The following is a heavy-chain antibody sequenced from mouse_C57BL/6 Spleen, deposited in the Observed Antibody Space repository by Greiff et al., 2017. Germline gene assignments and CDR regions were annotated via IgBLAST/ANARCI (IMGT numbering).Heavy chain of an antibody. CDR2: INPGSGGT. Sequence: QVQLQQSGAELVRPGTSVKVSCKASGYAFTNYLIEWVKQRPGQGLEWIGVINPGSGGTNYNEKFKGKATLTADKSSSTAYMQLSSLTSEDSAVYFCAREGDSYGRESPDYWGQGTTLTVSS. CDR3: AREGDSYGRESPDY. V-gene: IGHV1-54*01. CDR1: GYAFTNYL. D-gene: IGHD1-1*01. J-gene: IGHJ2*01.